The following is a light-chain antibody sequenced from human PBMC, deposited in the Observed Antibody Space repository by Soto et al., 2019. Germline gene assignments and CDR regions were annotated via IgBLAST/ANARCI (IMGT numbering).Light chain of an antibody. V-gene: IGLV2-14*01. CDR3: SSYTISSTYVV. CDR1: SSDVGGYNY. J-gene: IGLJ2*01. Sequence: QSALTQPASVSGSPGQSITISCTGTSSDVGGYNYVSWYQQHPGKAPKLMIYDVSNRPSGVSNRFSVSKSGNTASLTISGLQAEDEADYYCSSYTISSTYVVFGGGTKLTVL. CDR2: DVS.